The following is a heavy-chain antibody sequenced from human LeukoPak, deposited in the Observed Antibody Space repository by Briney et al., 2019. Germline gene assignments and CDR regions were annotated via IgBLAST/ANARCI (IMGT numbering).Heavy chain of an antibody. J-gene: IGHJ4*02. CDR1: GGSISSGDYY. CDR3: ARDGYCSGGSCYYFDY. Sequence: SQTLSLTCTVSGGSISSGDYYWRWIRQPPGKGLEWIGYIYYSGRTYYNPSLKSRVTISVDTSKNQFSLKLSSVTAADTAVYYCARDGYCSGGSCYYFDYWGQGTLVTVSS. CDR2: IYYSGRT. D-gene: IGHD2-15*01. V-gene: IGHV4-30-4*01.